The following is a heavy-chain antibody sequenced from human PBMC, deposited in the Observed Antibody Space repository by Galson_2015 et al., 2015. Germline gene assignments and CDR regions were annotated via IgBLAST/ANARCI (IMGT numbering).Heavy chain of an antibody. V-gene: IGHV3-48*03. J-gene: IGHJ1*01. Sequence: SLRLSCAASGFTFSSYEINWVRQAPGKGLEWVSYISSSGSTIYYADSVKGRFTISRDNAKNSLYLQMNSLRAEDTAVYYCATSQEGIAVAGLDYEYFQHWGQGTLVTVSS. D-gene: IGHD6-19*01. CDR2: ISSSGSTI. CDR1: GFTFSSYE. CDR3: ATSQEGIAVAGLDYEYFQH.